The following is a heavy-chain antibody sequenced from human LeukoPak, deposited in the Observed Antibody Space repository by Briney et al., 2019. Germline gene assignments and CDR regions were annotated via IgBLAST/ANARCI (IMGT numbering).Heavy chain of an antibody. J-gene: IGHJ6*02. D-gene: IGHD3-3*01. CDR1: GFTFSSYA. Sequence: PGGSLRLSCTAPGFTFSSYAIHWIRQAPGKGLEWVALVWHDGSNKYYADSVKGRFTISRDNSKNTLYLQMNSLRAEDTAVYYCAKSPVLRFLEWLSPVDYYYGMGVWGQGTTVTVSS. CDR3: AKSPVLRFLEWLSPVDYYYGMGV. CDR2: VWHDGSNK. V-gene: IGHV3-30*02.